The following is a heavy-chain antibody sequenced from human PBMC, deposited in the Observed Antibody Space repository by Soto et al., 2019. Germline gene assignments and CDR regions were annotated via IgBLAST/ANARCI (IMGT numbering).Heavy chain of an antibody. V-gene: IGHV4-30-4*01. Sequence: QVQLQESGPILVKPSQTLSLTCTVSGGSISSVYDCWSWIRQSPDKGLEWIGHIYNGGTTYNNPSLTTRATIAADTSKTPFPLPLMSVTAADPAVYFCARGPAGDTVDFWRQGTLVTVSS. J-gene: IGHJ4*02. D-gene: IGHD7-27*01. CDR3: ARGPAGDTVDF. CDR1: GGSISSVYDC. CDR2: IYNGGTT.